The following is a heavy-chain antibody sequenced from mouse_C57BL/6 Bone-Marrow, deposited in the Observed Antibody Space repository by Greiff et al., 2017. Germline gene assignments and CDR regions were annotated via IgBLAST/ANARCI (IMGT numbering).Heavy chain of an antibody. Sequence: VQLQHPGAELVKPGASVKMSCKASGYTFTSYWITWVKQRPGQGLEWIGDIYPTSGRTNYNEKFKSKAILTVDTSSNTAYMQLSNLTSEDSAVFYCARSSPLGRSLYYWGQGTTLTVSS. CDR2: IYPTSGRT. CDR3: ARSSPLGRSLYY. CDR1: GYTFTSYW. J-gene: IGHJ2*01. V-gene: IGHV1-55*01. D-gene: IGHD4-1*01.